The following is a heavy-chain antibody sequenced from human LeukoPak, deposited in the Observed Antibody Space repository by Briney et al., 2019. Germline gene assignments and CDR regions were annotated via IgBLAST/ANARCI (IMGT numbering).Heavy chain of an antibody. Sequence: SETLSLTCTVSGGSISSYYWSWIRQPPGKGLEWIGYIYYSGSTNYNPSLKSRVTIPVDTSKNQFSLKLSSVTAADTAVYYCARVGTLNFWSGYGYFQHWGQGTLVTVSS. CDR1: GGSISSYY. J-gene: IGHJ1*01. CDR3: ARVGTLNFWSGYGYFQH. CDR2: IYYSGST. D-gene: IGHD3-3*01. V-gene: IGHV4-59*01.